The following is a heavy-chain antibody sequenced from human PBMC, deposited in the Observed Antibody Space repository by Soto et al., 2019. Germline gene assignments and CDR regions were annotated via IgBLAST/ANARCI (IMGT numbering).Heavy chain of an antibody. J-gene: IGHJ5*02. V-gene: IGHV1-3*01. CDR2: INAGNGNT. D-gene: IGHD3-10*01. Sequence: ASVKVSCKASGYTFTSYAMHWVRQAPGQRLEWMGWINAGNGNTKYSQKFQGRVIITRDTSASTAYMELSSLRSEDTAVYYCARSTMVRGVTPWGQGTPVTVSS. CDR1: GYTFTSYA. CDR3: ARSTMVRGVTP.